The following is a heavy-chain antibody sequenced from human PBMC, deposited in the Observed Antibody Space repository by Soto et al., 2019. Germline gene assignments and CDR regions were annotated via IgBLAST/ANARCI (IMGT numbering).Heavy chain of an antibody. J-gene: IGHJ5*02. CDR3: ARNYGSGNVNWFDP. Sequence: GASVKVSCKASGYTFTSYGISWVRQAPGQGLEWMGWISAYNGNTNYAQKLQGRVTMTTDTSTSTAYMELRSIRSDDTAVYYCARNYGSGNVNWFDPWGQGTLVTVSS. V-gene: IGHV1-18*04. CDR1: GYTFTSYG. CDR2: ISAYNGNT. D-gene: IGHD3-10*01.